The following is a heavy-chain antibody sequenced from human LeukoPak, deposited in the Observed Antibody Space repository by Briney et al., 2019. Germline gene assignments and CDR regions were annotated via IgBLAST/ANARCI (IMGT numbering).Heavy chain of an antibody. CDR3: ARRRDYSNYLDFDY. D-gene: IGHD4-11*01. CDR2: INPNSGGT. J-gene: IGHJ4*02. CDR1: GYTFTGYY. V-gene: IGHV1-2*02. Sequence: ATVKVSCKASGYTFTGYYMHWVRQAPGQGLEWMGWINPNSGGTNYAQKFQGRVTMTRDTSISTAYMELSRLRSDDTAVYYCARRRDYSNYLDFDYWGQGTLVTVSS.